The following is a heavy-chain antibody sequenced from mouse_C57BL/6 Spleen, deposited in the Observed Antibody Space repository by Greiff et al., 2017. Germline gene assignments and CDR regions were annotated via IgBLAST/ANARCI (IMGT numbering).Heavy chain of an antibody. D-gene: IGHD3-2*02. CDR2: IDPENGDT. CDR1: GFNIKDDY. V-gene: IGHV14-4*01. J-gene: IGHJ2*01. CDR3: PMGSRYPYYFGL. Sequence: EVQLQQSGAELVRPGASVKLSCTASGFNIKDDYMHWVKQRPEQGLEWIGWIDPENGDTEYASKFQGKATITADPSSHTAYLQLSSLTSEDTAVYYCPMGSRYPYYFGLRGPGDT.